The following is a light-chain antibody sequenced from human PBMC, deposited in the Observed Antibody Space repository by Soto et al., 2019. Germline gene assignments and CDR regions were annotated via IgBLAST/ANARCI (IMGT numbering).Light chain of an antibody. CDR1: ECLVYSDVSTY. Sequence: VVMTQSPLYMPVTLCQPASVSCRSSECLVYSDVSTYLNWYKQRPGQSPRGXIYTVSTRDSGVPDRFSGSGSGTDFTLKISRVQAEDVGVYYCMQGTHWPWTFGQGTKVDIK. J-gene: IGKJ1*01. V-gene: IGKV2-30*01. CDR3: MQGTHWPWT. CDR2: TVS.